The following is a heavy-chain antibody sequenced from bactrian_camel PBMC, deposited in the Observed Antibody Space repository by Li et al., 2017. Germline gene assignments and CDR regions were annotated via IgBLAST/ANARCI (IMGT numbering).Heavy chain of an antibody. Sequence: VQLVESGGTLVQPGGSLRLSCAVSGFNDYAMSWVRQAPGKGLEWVSGINGAAGYTYYVDSVKGRFTISRDNTKNTLYLRLNSLKTEDTAMYYCAADSSAARPFGYWGQGTQVTVS. J-gene: IGHJ6*01. D-gene: IGHD5*01. V-gene: IGHV3S31*01. CDR3: AADSSAARPFGY. CDR1: GFNDYA. CDR2: INGAAGYT.